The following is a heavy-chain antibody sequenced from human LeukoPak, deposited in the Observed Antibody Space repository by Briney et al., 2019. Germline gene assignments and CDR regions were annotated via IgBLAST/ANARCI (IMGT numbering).Heavy chain of an antibody. CDR1: GFTFSSYA. V-gene: IGHV3-23*01. CDR3: AKVGDYYYYYGMDV. Sequence: GGSLRLSCAASGFTFSSYAMSWVRQAPGKGLEWVSAISGSGGSTYYADSVKGRFTISRENSKNTLYLQMNSLRAGDTAVYYCAKVGDYYYYYGMDVWGQGTTVTVSS. D-gene: IGHD2-21*02. CDR2: ISGSGGST. J-gene: IGHJ6*02.